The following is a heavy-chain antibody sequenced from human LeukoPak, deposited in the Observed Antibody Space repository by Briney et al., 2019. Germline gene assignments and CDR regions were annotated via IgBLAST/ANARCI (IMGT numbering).Heavy chain of an antibody. D-gene: IGHD3-22*01. J-gene: IGHJ4*02. CDR1: GGSISSSSYY. CDR3: ARHSDYYDSSGRIDY. Sequence: SETLPLTCTVSGGSISSSSYYWGWIRQPPGKGLEGIGSIYYSGSTYYNPSLKSRVTISVDTSKNQFSLKLSSVTAADTAVYYCARHSDYYDSSGRIDYWGQGTLVTVSS. CDR2: IYYSGST. V-gene: IGHV4-39*01.